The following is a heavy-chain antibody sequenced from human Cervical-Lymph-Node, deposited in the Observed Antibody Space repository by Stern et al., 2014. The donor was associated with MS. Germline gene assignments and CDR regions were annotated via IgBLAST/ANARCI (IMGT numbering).Heavy chain of an antibody. CDR1: GYTFTVYD. J-gene: IGHJ5*01. CDR3: ARVGGNGYYPYNWFDS. Sequence: VQLEESGAEVKKPGASVKVSCKASGYTFTVYDIHWVRQAPGQGLEWMGWINPNSGGTSYEQRFQGWVTMTRDTSISTAYMELNRLRPDDTAVYYCARVGGNGYYPYNWFDSWGQGTLVTVSS. CDR2: INPNSGGT. D-gene: IGHD5-24*01. V-gene: IGHV1-2*04.